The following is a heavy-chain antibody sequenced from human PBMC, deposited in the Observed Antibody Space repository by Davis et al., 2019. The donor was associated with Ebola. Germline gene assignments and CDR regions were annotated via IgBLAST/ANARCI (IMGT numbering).Heavy chain of an antibody. CDR2: IDWDDDK. CDR1: GFSLSTSGMR. D-gene: IGHD1-26*01. Sequence: FGPTLVKPTQTLTLTCTFPGFSLSTSGMRVSWIRQPPGKALEWLARIDWDDDKFYSTSLKTRLTISKDTSKNRVVLTMTNMDPVDTATYYCARSRRGAFDYWGQGTLVTVSS. CDR3: ARSRRGAFDY. V-gene: IGHV2-70*04. J-gene: IGHJ4*02.